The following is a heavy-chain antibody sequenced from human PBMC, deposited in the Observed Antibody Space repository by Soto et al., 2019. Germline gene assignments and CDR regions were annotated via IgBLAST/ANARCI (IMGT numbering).Heavy chain of an antibody. Sequence: QVQLQESGPGLVKPSGTLSLTCAVSSGSISSSNWWSWVRQPPGKGLEWIGEIYHSGSTNYNPSLKSRVTISVDKSKNQFSLKLSSVTAADTAVYYCARDLSEGYSSSSATRNWFDPWGQGTLVTVSS. J-gene: IGHJ5*02. CDR2: IYHSGST. D-gene: IGHD6-6*01. CDR1: SGSISSSNW. CDR3: ARDLSEGYSSSSATRNWFDP. V-gene: IGHV4-4*02.